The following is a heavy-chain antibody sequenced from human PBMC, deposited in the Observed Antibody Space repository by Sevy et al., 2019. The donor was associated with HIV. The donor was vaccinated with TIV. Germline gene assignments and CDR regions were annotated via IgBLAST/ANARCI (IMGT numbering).Heavy chain of an antibody. CDR1: GFSFSNYD. CDR3: VALDYYDNTGSHPGYLDY. Sequence: GGSLRLSCAASGFSFSNYDIHWVRQAPGKGPEWVAVISDDGNYKDYADSVKGRFTTYSDNSKNTQYVQMNSLRAEDTAVYYCVALDYYDNTGSHPGYLDYWGQGTLVTVSS. V-gene: IGHV3-30*04. D-gene: IGHD3-22*01. J-gene: IGHJ4*02. CDR2: ISDDGNYK.